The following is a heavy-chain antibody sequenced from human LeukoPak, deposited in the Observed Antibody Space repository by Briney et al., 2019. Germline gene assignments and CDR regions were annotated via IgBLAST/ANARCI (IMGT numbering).Heavy chain of an antibody. CDR3: AREDVVVIYNWFDP. Sequence: ASVKVSCKASGYTFTTYDINRVRQAAGQGLEWMGWMNPNSGNTGYAQKFQGRVTMTRDTSISTAYMELSRLRSDDTAVYYCAREDVVVIYNWFDPWGQGTLVTVSS. CDR1: GYTFTTYD. V-gene: IGHV1-8*01. D-gene: IGHD2-21*01. J-gene: IGHJ5*02. CDR2: MNPNSGNT.